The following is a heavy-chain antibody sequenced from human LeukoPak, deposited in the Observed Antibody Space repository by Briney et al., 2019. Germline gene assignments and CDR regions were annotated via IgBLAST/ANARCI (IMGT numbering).Heavy chain of an antibody. CDR2: ISSSSSYI. V-gene: IGHV3-21*01. CDR1: GFTFSSYS. J-gene: IGHJ3*02. D-gene: IGHD3-9*01. CDR3: AREGYFDWYGAFDI. Sequence: GGSLRLSCAASGFTFSSYSMNWVRQAPGKGLEWVSSISSSSSYIYYADSVKGRFTISRDNAKNSLYLQMNSLRAEDTAVYYRAREGYFDWYGAFDIWGQGTMVTVSS.